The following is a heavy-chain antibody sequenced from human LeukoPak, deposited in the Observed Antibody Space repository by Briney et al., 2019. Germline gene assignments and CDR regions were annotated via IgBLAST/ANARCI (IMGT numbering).Heavy chain of an antibody. CDR3: ARDLAWFTSTSGY. CDR1: GFTVSSNY. CDR2: IFSGGST. J-gene: IGHJ4*02. Sequence: GGSLRLSCAASGFTVSSNYMSWVRQAPGKGLEWVSVIFSGGSTYYADSVKGRFTISRDNSKNTLYLQMTSLRAEDTAVYYCARDLAWFTSTSGYWGQGILVTVSS. D-gene: IGHD2-2*01. V-gene: IGHV3-66*01.